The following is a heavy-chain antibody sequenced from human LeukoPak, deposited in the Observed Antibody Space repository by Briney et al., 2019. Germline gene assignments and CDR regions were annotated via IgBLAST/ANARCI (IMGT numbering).Heavy chain of an antibody. V-gene: IGHV3-21*01. CDR2: ISSSSSYI. Sequence: GGSLRLSCAASGFTFSSYSMNWVRQAPGKGLEWVSSISSSSSYIYYADSVKGRFTISRDNAKNSLYLQMNSLRAEDTAVYYCARNLKPGGIAVAPPGYWGQGTLVTVSS. J-gene: IGHJ4*02. CDR1: GFTFSSYS. D-gene: IGHD6-19*01. CDR3: ARNLKPGGIAVAPPGY.